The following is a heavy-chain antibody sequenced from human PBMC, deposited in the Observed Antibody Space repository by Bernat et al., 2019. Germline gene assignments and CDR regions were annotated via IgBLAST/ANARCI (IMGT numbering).Heavy chain of an antibody. CDR1: GYTFTSYG. Sequence: QVQLVQSGAEVKKPGASVKVSCKASGYTFTSYGISWVRQAPGQGLEWMGWISAYNGNTNYAQKLQGRVTMTTDTSTSTAYMELSRLRSDDTAVYYCARDASIVLSILEWFGDGGMDVWGQGTTVTVSS. V-gene: IGHV1-18*01. D-gene: IGHD3-3*01. CDR2: ISAYNGNT. CDR3: ARDASIVLSILEWFGDGGMDV. J-gene: IGHJ6*02.